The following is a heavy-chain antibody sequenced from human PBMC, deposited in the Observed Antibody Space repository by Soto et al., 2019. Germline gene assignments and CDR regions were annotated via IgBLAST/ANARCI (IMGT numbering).Heavy chain of an antibody. D-gene: IGHD4-17*01. CDR3: AEANYGDYYFDY. CDR2: IIPIFGTA. J-gene: IGHJ4*02. V-gene: IGHV1-69*06. CDR1: GGTFSSYA. Sequence: SVKVSCKASGGTFSSYAISWVRQAPGQGLEWMGGIIPIFGTANYAQKFQGRVTITADKSTSTAYMELSSLRSEDTAVYYCAEANYGDYYFDYWGQGTLVTVSS.